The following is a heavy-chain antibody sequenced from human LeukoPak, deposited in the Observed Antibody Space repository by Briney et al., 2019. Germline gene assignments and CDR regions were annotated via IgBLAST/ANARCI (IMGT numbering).Heavy chain of an antibody. D-gene: IGHD3-10*01. CDR1: GGTFSSYA. CDR3: ARDSITMVRGVPPDY. J-gene: IGHJ4*02. Sequence: SVKVSCKASGGTFSSYAISWVRQAPGQGLEWMGRIIPILGIANYAQKLQGRVTITADKSTSTAYMELSSLRSEDTAVYYCARDSITMVRGVPPDYWGQGTLVTVSS. V-gene: IGHV1-69*04. CDR2: IIPILGIA.